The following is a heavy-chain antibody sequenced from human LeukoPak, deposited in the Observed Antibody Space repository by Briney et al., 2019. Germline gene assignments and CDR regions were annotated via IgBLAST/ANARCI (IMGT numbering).Heavy chain of an antibody. CDR3: ARDNYGGNSSYYYYGMDV. D-gene: IGHD4-23*01. CDR1: GFTFSSYS. CDR2: ISSSSSTI. Sequence: GSLRLSCAASGFTFSSYSMNWVRQAPGKGLEWVSYISSSSSTIYYADSVKGRFTISRDNAKNSLYLQMNSLRAEDTAVYYCARDNYGGNSSYYYYGMDVWGQGTTVTVSS. V-gene: IGHV3-48*01. J-gene: IGHJ6*02.